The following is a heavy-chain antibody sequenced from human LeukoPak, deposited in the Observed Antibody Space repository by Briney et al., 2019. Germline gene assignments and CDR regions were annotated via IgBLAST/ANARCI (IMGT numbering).Heavy chain of an antibody. Sequence: PGRSLRLSCAASGFTFSSYAMHWVRQAPGKGLEWVAVISYDGSNKYYADSVKGRFTISRDNSKDTLFLQMNSLRAEDTAVYYCARGSDGWFAFDYWGQGTLVTVSS. D-gene: IGHD6-19*01. J-gene: IGHJ4*02. CDR3: ARGSDGWFAFDY. V-gene: IGHV3-30*14. CDR1: GFTFSSYA. CDR2: ISYDGSNK.